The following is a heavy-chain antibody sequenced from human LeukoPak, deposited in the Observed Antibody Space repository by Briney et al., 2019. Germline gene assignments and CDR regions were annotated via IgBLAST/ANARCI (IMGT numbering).Heavy chain of an antibody. Sequence: GRSLRLSCAASGFTFDDYAMHWVRQGPGKGLEWVSGISWNSGTMAYADSVKGRFTISRDNAKNSLYLQMNSLRAEDTALYYCAKDSSSWYEAFDIWGQGTMVTVSS. D-gene: IGHD6-13*01. CDR2: ISWNSGTM. V-gene: IGHV3-9*01. CDR1: GFTFDDYA. J-gene: IGHJ3*02. CDR3: AKDSSSWYEAFDI.